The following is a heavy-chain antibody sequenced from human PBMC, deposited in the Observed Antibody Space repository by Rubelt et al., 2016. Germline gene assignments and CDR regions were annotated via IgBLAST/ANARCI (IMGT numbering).Heavy chain of an antibody. V-gene: IGHV3-30-3*02. Sequence: SYAMHWVRQAPGKGVEWVAVISYDGSNKHYADSVKGRFTISRDNSKNTLYLQMNSLRAEDTALYYCAKDLYSSGRRGYFDYWGQGTLVTASS. CDR2: ISYDGSNK. D-gene: IGHD6-19*01. J-gene: IGHJ4*02. CDR1: SYA. CDR3: AKDLYSSGRRGYFDY.